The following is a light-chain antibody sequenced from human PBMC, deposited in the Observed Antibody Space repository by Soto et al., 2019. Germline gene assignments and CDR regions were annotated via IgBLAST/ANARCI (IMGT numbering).Light chain of an antibody. CDR2: DAS. V-gene: IGKV3-11*01. CDR3: QQRSTWPDT. CDR1: QSVSTY. J-gene: IGKJ4*01. Sequence: EIVLTQSPATLSLSPGERATLSCRASQSVSTYLVWYQQKPGQAPRLLIYDASNMATGIPARFSGSGSGTDFTLTISSLEPEDVAVYYCQQRSTWPDTFGGGTKVEIK.